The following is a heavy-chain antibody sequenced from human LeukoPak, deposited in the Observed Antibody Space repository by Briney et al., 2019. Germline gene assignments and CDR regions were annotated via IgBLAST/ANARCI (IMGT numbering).Heavy chain of an antibody. J-gene: IGHJ3*02. D-gene: IGHD1-20*01. CDR3: ARAVYNWRSFDAFDI. CDR2: ISSSSSTI. CDR1: GFTFSSYS. V-gene: IGHV3-48*04. Sequence: PGGSLRLSCAASGFTFSSYSMNWVRQAPGKGLEWVSYISSSSSTIYYADSVRGRFTISRDNAKNSLYLQMNSLRAEDTAVYYCARAVYNWRSFDAFDIWGQGTMVTVSS.